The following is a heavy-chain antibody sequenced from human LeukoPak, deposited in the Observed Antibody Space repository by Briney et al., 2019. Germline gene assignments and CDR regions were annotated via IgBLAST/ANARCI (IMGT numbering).Heavy chain of an antibody. CDR2: ISDGGGSI. CDR3: ARAGHCTNGICYTADFDY. J-gene: IGHJ4*02. V-gene: IGHV3-23*01. D-gene: IGHD2-8*01. Sequence: GGSLRLSCAASGFTFSSYSMNWVRQAPGTGLEWVSAISDGGGSINYADSVKGRFTISRDNSKNTLYLQMNSLRVEDTAVYYCARAGHCTNGICYTADFDYWGQGTLVTVSS. CDR1: GFTFSSYS.